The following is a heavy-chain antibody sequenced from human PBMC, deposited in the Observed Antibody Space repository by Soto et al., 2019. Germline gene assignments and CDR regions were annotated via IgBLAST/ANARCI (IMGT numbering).Heavy chain of an antibody. CDR1: GFIFSNFG. D-gene: IGHD6-6*01. CDR2: ISSDEKIK. CDR3: ATGLRSVLDY. Sequence: GGALRLSCVASGFIFSNFGMHWVRQAPGKGLEWVAVISSDEKIKQYADSVRGRFAISRDNSKNTLYLQMTSLRAEDTAIYYCATGLRSVLDYWGQGTLATVSS. J-gene: IGHJ4*02. V-gene: IGHV3-33*01.